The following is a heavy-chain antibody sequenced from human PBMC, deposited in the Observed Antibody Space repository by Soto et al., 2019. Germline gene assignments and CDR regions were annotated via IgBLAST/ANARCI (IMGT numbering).Heavy chain of an antibody. CDR3: ASENAVVIAALGI. CDR2: VSDNGGSRGGT. Sequence: PGRSLRLSCTAAGFRFNNSAMTWVRQAPGQGLQWVASVSDNGGSRGGTYYADSVKGRFTISRDNSKNTLYLQLDSLTCADTAVYYCASENAVVIAALGIWGQGTMVTASS. V-gene: IGHV3-23*01. D-gene: IGHD2-21*01. J-gene: IGHJ3*02. CDR1: GFRFNNSA.